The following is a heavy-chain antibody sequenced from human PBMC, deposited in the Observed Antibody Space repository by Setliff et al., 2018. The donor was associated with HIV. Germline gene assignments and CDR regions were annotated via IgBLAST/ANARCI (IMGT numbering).Heavy chain of an antibody. V-gene: IGHV4-61*02. CDR2: IYTSESA. Sequence: PSETLSLTCTVSGDSISSGNYYWTWIRQPAGKALEWIGRIYTSESANYNPSLKSRVTMSVDTSRNHFSLKLTSVTAADTAFYYCARVLVGATMTYFDLWGRGTLVTVSS. J-gene: IGHJ2*01. D-gene: IGHD1-26*01. CDR1: GDSISSGNYY. CDR3: ARVLVGATMTYFDL.